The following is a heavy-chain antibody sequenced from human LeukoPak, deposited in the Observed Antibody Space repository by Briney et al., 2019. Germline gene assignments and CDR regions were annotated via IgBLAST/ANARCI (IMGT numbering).Heavy chain of an antibody. J-gene: IGHJ4*02. CDR3: ARVYCTNGVCRYYFDY. D-gene: IGHD2-8*01. CDR1: GYTFTGYC. Sequence: ASVKVSCKASGYTFTGYCMHWVRQAPGQGLEWMGRINPNSGGTNYAQKFQGRVTMTRDTSISTAYMELSRLRSDDTAVYYCARVYCTNGVCRYYFDYWGQGTRVTVSS. CDR2: INPNSGGT. V-gene: IGHV1-2*06.